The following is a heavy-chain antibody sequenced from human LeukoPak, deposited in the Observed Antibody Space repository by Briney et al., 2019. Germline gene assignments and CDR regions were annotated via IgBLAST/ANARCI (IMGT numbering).Heavy chain of an antibody. CDR1: GFTVRDFW. D-gene: IGHD5-18*01. J-gene: IGHJ4*02. Sequence: PGGSLRLSCAASGFTVRDFWMLWVRQAPGKGLEWVANIDQDGSEKYYVDSVKGRFTISRDTAKNSLDLQMNNLGAEDTAVYYCARDRGYTSFDYWGQGILVTVSS. CDR2: IDQDGSEK. CDR3: ARDRGYTSFDY. V-gene: IGHV3-7*01.